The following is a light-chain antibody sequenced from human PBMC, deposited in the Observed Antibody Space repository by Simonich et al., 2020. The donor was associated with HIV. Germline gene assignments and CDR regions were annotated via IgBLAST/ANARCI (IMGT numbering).Light chain of an antibody. J-gene: IGKJ4*01. CDR2: RAS. CDR3: HQYNNRPLT. V-gene: IGKV3-15*01. Sequence: IVMTQFPATLSVSPGERTTLSCRASQSISSNLVWYQQRTGQAPMLLNYRASPRATGIPAKFSGSWSGTEFPLTISSMQSEDSAIYYCHQYNNRPLTFGGGTKVEIK. CDR1: QSISSN.